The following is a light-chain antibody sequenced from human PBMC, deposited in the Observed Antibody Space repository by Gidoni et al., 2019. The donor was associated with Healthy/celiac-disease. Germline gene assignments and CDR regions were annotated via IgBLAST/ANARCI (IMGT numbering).Light chain of an antibody. J-gene: IGKJ4*01. CDR3: QQYDNLPT. V-gene: IGKV1-33*01. CDR2: DAS. Sequence: DIQMTQSPSSLSASVGDRVTITCQASQDISNYLNWYQQKPGKAPKLLIYDASNLETGVPSRFSGSGSGTDFTFTISRLQPEDTASYYCQQYDNLPTFGGGTKVEIK. CDR1: QDISNY.